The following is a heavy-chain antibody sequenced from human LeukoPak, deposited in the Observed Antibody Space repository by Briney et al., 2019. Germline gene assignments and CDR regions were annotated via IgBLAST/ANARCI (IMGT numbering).Heavy chain of an antibody. V-gene: IGHV1-69*02. CDR2: IIPILGIA. CDR1: GGTFSSYT. CDR3: ATRGILIVGATTPFDY. D-gene: IGHD1-26*01. Sequence: GASVKVSCKAPGGTFSSYTISWVRQAPGQGLEWMGRIIPILGIANYAQKFQGRVTITADKSTGTAYMELSSLRSEDTAVYYCATRGILIVGATTPFDYWGQGTLVTVSS. J-gene: IGHJ4*02.